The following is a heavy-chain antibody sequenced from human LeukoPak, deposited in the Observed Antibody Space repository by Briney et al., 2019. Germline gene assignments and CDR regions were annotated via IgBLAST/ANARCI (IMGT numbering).Heavy chain of an antibody. CDR1: RYTFTSYD. D-gene: IGHD6-6*01. J-gene: IGHJ6*02. CDR3: ARRRSSPSGYYYYGMDV. CDR2: MNPNSGNT. V-gene: IGHV1-8*01. Sequence: GASVKVSCKASRYTFTSYDINWVRQATGQGLEWMGWMNPNSGNTGYAQKFQGRVTMTRNTSISTAYMELSSLRSEDTAVYYCARRRSSPSGYYYYGMDVWGQGTTVTVSS.